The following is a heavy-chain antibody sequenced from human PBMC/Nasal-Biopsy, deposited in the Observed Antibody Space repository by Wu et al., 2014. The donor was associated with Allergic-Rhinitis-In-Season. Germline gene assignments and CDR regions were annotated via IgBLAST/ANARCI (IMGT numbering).Heavy chain of an antibody. CDR1: GGSFSGYY. V-gene: IGHV4-34*01. Sequence: TLSLTCAVYGGSFSGYYWGWIRQPPGKGLEWIGEVSHSGSTNYNPSLKSRVTISVDTSKRQFSLRLSSVTAADTAVYYCARSCRRNSGSLDCYFDNWGQGTLVTVSS. CDR2: VSHSGST. J-gene: IGHJ4*02. D-gene: IGHD1-26*01. CDR3: ARSCRRNSGSLDCYFDN.